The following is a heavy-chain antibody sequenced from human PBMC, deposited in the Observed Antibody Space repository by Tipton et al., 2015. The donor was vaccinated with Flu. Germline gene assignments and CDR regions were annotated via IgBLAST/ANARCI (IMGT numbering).Heavy chain of an antibody. V-gene: IGHV4-61*02. CDR2: ISTSGST. J-gene: IGHJ3*01. CDR3: ARGLRCYSGYTGGDAFDL. Sequence: LRLSCTVSGGSVTSGSYYWNWIRQPAGKGLEWIGRISTSGSTNYNASLENRVTMSRDTSKNHFSLRLSSATAADTSLYYCARGLRCYSGYTGGDAFDLWGPGIMVTVSS. D-gene: IGHD5-12*01. CDR1: GGSVTSGSYY.